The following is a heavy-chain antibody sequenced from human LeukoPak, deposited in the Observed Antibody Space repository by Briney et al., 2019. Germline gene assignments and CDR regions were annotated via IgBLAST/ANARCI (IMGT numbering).Heavy chain of an antibody. CDR3: ARVDDIVVAVAEIGYFDY. CDR1: GGSISSYY. CDR2: IYYSGST. V-gene: IGHV4-59*12. J-gene: IGHJ4*02. Sequence: PSETLSLTCTVSGGSISSYYWSWIRQPPGKGLEWIGYIYYSGSTNYNPSLKSRVTISVDTSKNQFSLKLSSATAADTAVYYCARVDDIVVAVAEIGYFDYWGQGTLVTVSS. D-gene: IGHD2-15*01.